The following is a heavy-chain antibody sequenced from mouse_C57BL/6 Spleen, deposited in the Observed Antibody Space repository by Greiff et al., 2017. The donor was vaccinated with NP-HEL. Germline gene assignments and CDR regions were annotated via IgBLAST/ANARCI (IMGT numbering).Heavy chain of an antibody. D-gene: IGHD6-2*01. CDR2: ISSGSSTI. CDR1: GFTFSDYG. J-gene: IGHJ2*01. CDR3: ARQDSLYFDY. V-gene: IGHV5-17*01. Sequence: EVMLVESGGGLVKPGGSLKLSCAASGFTFSDYGMHWVRQAPEKGLEWVAYISSGSSTIYYADPVKGRFPISRDNAKNTLFLQMTSMRSEDTAMYYCARQDSLYFDYWGQGTTLTVSS.